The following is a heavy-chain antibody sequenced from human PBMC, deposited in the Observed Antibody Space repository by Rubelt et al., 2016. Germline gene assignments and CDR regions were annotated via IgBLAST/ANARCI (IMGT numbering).Heavy chain of an antibody. CDR3: ARDGRNQPGSY. Sequence: QVQLLESGGGLVQPGGSLRLSCAASGFTLSGYAVSWVRQAPGKGLEWVTFIRYDGNTQYYADSVKGRFTVSRDNSKNTLYLQVDSLRAEDTAVYYCARDGRNQPGSYWGQGTLVTVSS. J-gene: IGHJ4*02. V-gene: IGHV3-30*02. CDR1: GFTLSGYA. CDR2: IRYDGNTQ. D-gene: IGHD1-1*01.